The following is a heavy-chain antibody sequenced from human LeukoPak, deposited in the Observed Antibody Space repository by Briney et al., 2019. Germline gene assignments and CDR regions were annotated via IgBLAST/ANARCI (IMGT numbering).Heavy chain of an antibody. J-gene: IGHJ4*02. D-gene: IGHD5-12*01. CDR2: LYYTGNT. Sequence: SETLSLTCTVSGGSISSYYWSWIRQAPGKGLEWIGYLYYTGNTNHNPSLKSRVTISLDTSNNQFSLKLSSVTAADAAEYYCARGKIFSSYDFQNVPDSWGQGTLVTVSS. V-gene: IGHV4-59*01. CDR1: GGSISSYY. CDR3: ARGKIFSSYDFQNVPDS.